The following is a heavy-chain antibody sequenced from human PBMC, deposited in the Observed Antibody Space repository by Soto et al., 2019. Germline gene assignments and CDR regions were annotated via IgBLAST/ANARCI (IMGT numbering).Heavy chain of an antibody. D-gene: IGHD6-19*01. CDR1: GGSISSGGHY. J-gene: IGHJ5*02. V-gene: IGHV4-31*11. CDR3: AAAHMGVAAPNWFDP. Sequence: QVQLQESGPGLVKPSQTLSLTCVVSGGSISSGGHYWSWIRQHPGKGLEFLGYISYDGTAYYNPSLKSRLTLSIDKAENQFSLKLRSVNDADTAVYYCAAAHMGVAAPNWFDPWGHGTLVTVSS. CDR2: ISYDGTA.